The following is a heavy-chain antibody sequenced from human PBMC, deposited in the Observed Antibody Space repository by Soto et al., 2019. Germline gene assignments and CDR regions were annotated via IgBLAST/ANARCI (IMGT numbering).Heavy chain of an antibody. D-gene: IGHD4-17*01. V-gene: IGHV3-21*01. CDR1: GFTFSSYS. Sequence: GGSLRLSCAASGFTFSSYSMNWVRQAPGKGLEWVSSISSSSSYIYYVDSVKGRFTISRDNAKNSLYLQMNSLRAEDTAVYYCARDGGYGGKGGSGAFDIWGQGTMVTVSS. J-gene: IGHJ3*02. CDR2: ISSSSSYI. CDR3: ARDGGYGGKGGSGAFDI.